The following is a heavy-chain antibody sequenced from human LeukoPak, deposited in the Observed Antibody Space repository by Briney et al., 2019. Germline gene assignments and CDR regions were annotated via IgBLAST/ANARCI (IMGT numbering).Heavy chain of an antibody. J-gene: IGHJ4*02. V-gene: IGHV3-66*01. D-gene: IGHD6-25*01. Sequence: GGSLRLSCAASGFTVSSNYMSWVRQAPGKGLEWVSVIYSGGSTYYSDSVKGRFTISRDNSKNTLYLQMNSLRAEDTAVYYCARGGKDRLPFDYWGQGTLVTVSS. CDR3: ARGGKDRLPFDY. CDR1: GFTVSSNY. CDR2: IYSGGST.